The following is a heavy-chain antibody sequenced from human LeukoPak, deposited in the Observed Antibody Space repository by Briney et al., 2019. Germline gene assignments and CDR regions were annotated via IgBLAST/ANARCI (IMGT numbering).Heavy chain of an antibody. D-gene: IGHD4-17*01. CDR1: GFTFSSYW. CDR3: ARGGLTVTTYYYYYMDV. Sequence: GGSLRLSCAASGFTFSSYWMHWVRQAPGKGLVWVSRINSDGSSTSYADSVKGRFTISRDNAKNTLYPQMNSLRAEDTAVYYCARGGLTVTTYYYYYMDVWGKGTTVTVSS. CDR2: INSDGSST. J-gene: IGHJ6*03. V-gene: IGHV3-74*01.